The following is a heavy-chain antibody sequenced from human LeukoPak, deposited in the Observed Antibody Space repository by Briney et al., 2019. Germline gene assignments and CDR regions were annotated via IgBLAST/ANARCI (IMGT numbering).Heavy chain of an antibody. V-gene: IGHV1-69*05. CDR1: GGTFSSYA. Sequence: SVKVSCKASGGTFSSYAISWVRQAPGQGLEWMGGIIPIFGTANYAQKFQGRVTITTDESTSTAYMELSSLRSEDTAVYYCARGRGSSGYPSYYFDYWGQGTLVTVSS. D-gene: IGHD3-22*01. CDR3: ARGRGSSGYPSYYFDY. CDR2: IIPIFGTA. J-gene: IGHJ4*02.